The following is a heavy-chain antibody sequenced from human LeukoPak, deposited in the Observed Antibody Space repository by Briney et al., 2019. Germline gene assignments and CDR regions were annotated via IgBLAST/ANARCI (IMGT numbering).Heavy chain of an antibody. Sequence: ASVKVSCKASGYTFTSYYMHWVRQAPGQGLEWMGWINPNSGGTNYAQKFQGRVTMTRDTSISTAYMELSRLRSDDTAVYYCARVGYFDWLEDYWGQGTLVTVSS. CDR3: ARVGYFDWLEDY. CDR1: GYTFTSYY. D-gene: IGHD3-9*01. J-gene: IGHJ4*02. V-gene: IGHV1-2*02. CDR2: INPNSGGT.